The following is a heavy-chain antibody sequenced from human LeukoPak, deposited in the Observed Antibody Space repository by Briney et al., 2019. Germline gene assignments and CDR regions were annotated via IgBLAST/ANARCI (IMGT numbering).Heavy chain of an antibody. V-gene: IGHV4-61*02. CDR2: IYSSGST. CDR1: GGSISSGIYW. Sequence: SETLSLTCTVSGGSISSGIYWWSWIRQPAGKGLEWIGRIYSSGSTNYNPSLKSRVTVSVDTSKNQFSLKLSSVTAADTAVYYCARGRRGYMDVWGKGTTVTVSS. D-gene: IGHD3-10*01. J-gene: IGHJ6*03. CDR3: ARGRRGYMDV.